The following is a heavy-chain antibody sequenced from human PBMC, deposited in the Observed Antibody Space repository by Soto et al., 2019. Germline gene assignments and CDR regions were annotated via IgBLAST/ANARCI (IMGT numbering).Heavy chain of an antibody. J-gene: IGHJ5*01. CDR2: IFYSGST. D-gene: IGHD3-10*02. CDR1: GGSISSYY. V-gene: IGHV4-59*01. CDR3: ASMIGDPVLSFDS. Sequence: QVQLQESGPGLVKPSETLSLTCTVSGGSISSYYWSWIRQPPGKGLEWIGFIFYSGSTSYNPSLKSRVTISIVASEYQCSLKLNSVTAADTAVYYCASMIGDPVLSFDSWGQGTLVAVSS.